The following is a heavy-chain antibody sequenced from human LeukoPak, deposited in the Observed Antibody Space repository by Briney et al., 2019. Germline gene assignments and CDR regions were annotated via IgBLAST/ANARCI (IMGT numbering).Heavy chain of an antibody. Sequence: SQTLSLTCTVSGGXISTGGYYWTWIRQHPGKGLEWIGYIYNSGTTYYNPSLESRVTISGDTSKNQFSLKLSSVTAADTAVHYCARTAGWSYGFDYWGQGTLVTVSS. D-gene: IGHD5-18*01. CDR3: ARTAGWSYGFDY. CDR2: IYNSGTT. V-gene: IGHV4-31*03. CDR1: GGXISTGGYY. J-gene: IGHJ4*02.